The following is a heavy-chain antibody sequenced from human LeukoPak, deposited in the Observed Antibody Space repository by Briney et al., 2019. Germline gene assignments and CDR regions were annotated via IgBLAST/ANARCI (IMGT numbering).Heavy chain of an antibody. CDR1: GGTFSSDA. Sequence: SVKVSCEASGGTFSSDAISWVRQAPGQGLEWMGGIIPIFGTANYAQKFQGRVTITADESTSTAYIELSSLRSEDTAVYYCASGTPPNYYYYYYMDVWGKGATVTVSS. CDR2: IIPIFGTA. V-gene: IGHV1-69*13. D-gene: IGHD1-7*01. J-gene: IGHJ6*03. CDR3: ASGTPPNYYYYYYMDV.